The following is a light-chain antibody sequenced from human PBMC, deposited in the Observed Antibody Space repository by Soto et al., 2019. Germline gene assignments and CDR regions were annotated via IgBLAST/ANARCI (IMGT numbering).Light chain of an antibody. CDR3: QKYDSAPWT. CDR2: AAS. CDR1: QGIAYY. J-gene: IGKJ1*01. V-gene: IGKV1-27*01. Sequence: DIQMTRSPSSLSASVGDRVTITCRASQGIAYYLAWYQQRPGKVPKLLIYAASTLQSGVPSRFSGSGSGTGFTLTISSLQPEDVATYYCQKYDSAPWTFGQGTKV.